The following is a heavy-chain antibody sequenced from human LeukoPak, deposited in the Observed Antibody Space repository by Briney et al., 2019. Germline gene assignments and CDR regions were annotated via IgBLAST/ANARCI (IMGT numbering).Heavy chain of an antibody. CDR1: GFTFSSYA. D-gene: IGHD2-15*01. CDR2: ISYDGSNK. J-gene: IGHJ6*02. V-gene: IGHV3-30-3*01. Sequence: GGSLRLSCAASGFTFSSYAMHWVRQAPGKGLEWVAVISYDGSNKYYADFVKGRFTISRDNSKNTLYLQMNSLRAEDTAVYYCARDGGYPGYGMDVWGQGTTVTVSS. CDR3: ARDGGYPGYGMDV.